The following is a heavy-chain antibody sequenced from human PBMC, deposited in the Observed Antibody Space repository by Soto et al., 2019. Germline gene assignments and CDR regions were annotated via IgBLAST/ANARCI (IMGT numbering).Heavy chain of an antibody. CDR2: IIPIFGTP. CDR1: GFTFSGSA. D-gene: IGHD3-16*01. CDR3: AHKRLQSSPGAGGYYGMDV. J-gene: IGHJ6*02. V-gene: IGHV1-69*13. Sequence: SVKVSCKASGFTFSGSAISWVRQAPGQGLEWMGGIIPIFGTPNYARKFQGRVTITADESTTTAYMELSSLRSEDTAVYYCAHKRLQSSPGAGGYYGMDVWGHGTAVTVSS.